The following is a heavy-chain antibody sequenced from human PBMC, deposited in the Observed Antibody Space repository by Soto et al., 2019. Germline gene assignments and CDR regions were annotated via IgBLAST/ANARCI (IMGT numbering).Heavy chain of an antibody. CDR2: ISGSGGST. D-gene: IGHD2-2*01. CDR3: ARANPPLIVVVPAAMEAIDI. V-gene: IGHV3-23*01. J-gene: IGHJ3*02. Sequence: LRLSCAASGFTFSSYAMSWVRQAPGKGLEWVSAISGSGGSTYYADSVRGRFTISRDNSKNTLYLQMNSLRAEDTAVYYCARANPPLIVVVPAAMEAIDIWGKGTMVT. CDR1: GFTFSSYA.